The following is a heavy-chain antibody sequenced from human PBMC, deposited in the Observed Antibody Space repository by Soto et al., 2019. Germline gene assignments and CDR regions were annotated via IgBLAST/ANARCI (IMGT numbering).Heavy chain of an antibody. D-gene: IGHD6-19*01. CDR3: ARAPRSIAVAGPPYYYGMDV. CDR1: GGTFSSYA. V-gene: IGHV1-69*12. J-gene: IGHJ6*02. Sequence: QVQLVQSGAEVKKPGSSVKVSCKASGGTFSSYAISWVRQAPGQGLEWMGGIIPIFGTANYAQKFQGRVTITADESTSTAYMELSSLRSEDTAVYYCARAPRSIAVAGPPYYYGMDVWGQGTTVTVSS. CDR2: IIPIFGTA.